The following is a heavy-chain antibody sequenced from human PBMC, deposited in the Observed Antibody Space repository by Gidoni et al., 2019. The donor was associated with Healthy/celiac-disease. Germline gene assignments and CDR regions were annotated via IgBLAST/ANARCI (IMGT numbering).Heavy chain of an antibody. CDR1: GGSFSGYY. CDR2: INHSGST. D-gene: IGHD2-2*01. J-gene: IGHJ3*02. CDR3: ARGLYCSSTSCYWAFDI. V-gene: IGHV4-34*01. Sequence: QVQLQQWGAGLLKPSETLSLTCAVYGGSFSGYYWSWIRQPPGKGLEWIGEINHSGSTNYNPSLKSRVTISVDTSKNQFSLKLSSVTAADTAVYYCARGLYCSSTSCYWAFDIWGQGTMVTVSS.